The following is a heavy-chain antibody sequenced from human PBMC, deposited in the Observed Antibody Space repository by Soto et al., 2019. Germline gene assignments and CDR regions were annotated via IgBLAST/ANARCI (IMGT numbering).Heavy chain of an antibody. CDR1: EFTFSNYA. D-gene: IGHD6-13*01. CDR2: ISDNGGTT. V-gene: IGHV3-23*01. CDR3: AKDPHQLIVCFDY. J-gene: IGHJ4*02. Sequence: GGSLRLSCAASEFTFSNYAMSWVRQAPGKGLEWVSSISDNGGTTYYADSVKGRFTISRDNSKNTLYLQMNSLRAEDTAVYYCAKDPHQLIVCFDYWGQGTQVTVSS.